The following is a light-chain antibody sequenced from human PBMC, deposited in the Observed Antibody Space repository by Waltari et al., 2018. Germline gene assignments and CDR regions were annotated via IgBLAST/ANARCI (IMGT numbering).Light chain of an antibody. J-gene: IGLJ1*01. V-gene: IGLV3-10*01. CDR1: ELPRKY. CDR2: EDT. Sequence: SYELTQTPSVSVSPGQTARLTCSGHELPRKYAYWFQQKSGQAPRLVIYEDTKRPSGIPEGFSGSSSGTVATLTITGAQVDEEADYYCYSSDSTGLRVFGGGTTVVVL. CDR3: YSSDSTGLRV.